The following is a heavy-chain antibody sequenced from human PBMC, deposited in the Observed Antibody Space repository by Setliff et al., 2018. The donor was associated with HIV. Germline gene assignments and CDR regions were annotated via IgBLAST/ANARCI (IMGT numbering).Heavy chain of an antibody. CDR3: ASSGYNYGGYYMDV. CDR2: IKQDGSEK. J-gene: IGHJ6*03. Sequence: PGGSLRLSCAASGFTFSSYAMSWVRQGPGKGLEWVANIKQDGSEKYYVDSVKGRFTISRDNGKNSLYLQMNSLRAEDTAVYYCASSGYNYGGYYMDVWGKGTTVTVSS. CDR1: GFTFSSYA. V-gene: IGHV3-7*03. D-gene: IGHD5-18*01.